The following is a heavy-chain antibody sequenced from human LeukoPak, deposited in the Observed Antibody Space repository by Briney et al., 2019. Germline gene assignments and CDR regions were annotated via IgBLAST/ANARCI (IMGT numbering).Heavy chain of an antibody. CDR1: GGSISSYY. J-gene: IGHJ4*02. CDR3: ARDYDSSGYCLDY. Sequence: PSETLSLTCTVSGGSISSYYWSWIRQPPGMGLEWIGYIYYSGSTNFNPSLKSRVTISVDTSKNQFSLKLSSVTAADTAVYYCARDYDSSGYCLDYWGQGTLVTVSS. CDR2: IYYSGST. D-gene: IGHD3-22*01. V-gene: IGHV4-59*01.